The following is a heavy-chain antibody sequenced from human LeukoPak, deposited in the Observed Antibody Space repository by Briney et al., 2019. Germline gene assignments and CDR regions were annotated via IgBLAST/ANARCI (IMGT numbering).Heavy chain of an antibody. V-gene: IGHV3-23*01. CDR3: AKGTTDYGSGYGMDV. Sequence: GGSLRLSCATSGFTFTDYAMNWVRQAPGKGLERVSAISGIATGGNTYYRDSVKGQFTISRDNSKNMSYLEMNSLRAEDTAVYYCAKGTTDYGSGYGMDVWGKGTTVTVSS. J-gene: IGHJ6*04. CDR2: ISGIATGGNT. D-gene: IGHD3-10*01. CDR1: GFTFTDYA.